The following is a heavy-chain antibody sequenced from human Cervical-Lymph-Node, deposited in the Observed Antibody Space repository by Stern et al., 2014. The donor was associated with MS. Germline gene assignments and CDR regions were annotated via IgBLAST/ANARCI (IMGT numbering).Heavy chain of an antibody. D-gene: IGHD3-3*01. J-gene: IGHJ6*02. V-gene: IGHV1-69*01. CDR2: IIPIFGTT. CDR1: GGTFGSYS. CDR3: ARLHDLSPRGMDV. Sequence: VQLVESGAEVKKPGSSVKISCKASGGTFGSYSISWVRQAPGQGLEWMGYIIPIFGTTAYAQKFQGRLTITADESPSTAYMDLSSLRPEDTAVYYCARLHDLSPRGMDVWGQGPTVTVSS.